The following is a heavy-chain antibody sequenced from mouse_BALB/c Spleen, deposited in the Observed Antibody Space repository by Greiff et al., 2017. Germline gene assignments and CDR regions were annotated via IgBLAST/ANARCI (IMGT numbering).Heavy chain of an antibody. CDR2: ISSGSSTI. V-gene: IGHV5-17*02. CDR1: GFTFSSFG. Sequence: EVHLVESGGGLVQPGGSRKLSCAASGFTFSSFGMHWVRQAPEKGLEWVAYISSGSSTIYYADTVKGRFTISRDNPKNTLFLQMTSLRSEDTAMYYCARHSLLRDAMDYWGQGTSVTVSS. CDR3: ARHSLLRDAMDY. J-gene: IGHJ4*01. D-gene: IGHD1-2*01.